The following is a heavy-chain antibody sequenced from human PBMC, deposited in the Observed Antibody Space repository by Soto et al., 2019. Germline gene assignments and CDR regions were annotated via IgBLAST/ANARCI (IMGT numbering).Heavy chain of an antibody. CDR3: AREGKGLSPGY. CDR2: MNPNSGNT. J-gene: IGHJ4*02. Sequence: GASVKVSSEASGYTITRHYRRWVRQAPGQGLEWMGWMNPNSGNTGYAQKFQGRVTVTRNTSISTAYMELSSLRSEVAAVNCCAREGKGLSPGYWGEGTLVTGSS. V-gene: IGHV1-8*01. D-gene: IGHD3-16*02. CDR1: GYTITRHY.